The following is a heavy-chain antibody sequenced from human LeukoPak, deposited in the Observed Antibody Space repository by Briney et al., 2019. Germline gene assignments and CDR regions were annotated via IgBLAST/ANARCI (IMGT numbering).Heavy chain of an antibody. D-gene: IGHD3-10*01. CDR1: GFTLSSYV. V-gene: IGHV3-23*01. CDR2: LSSSGGDT. Sequence: GGSLRLSCAASGFTLSSYVMSWVRQAPGKGLEWVSALSSSGGDTSYEDSVKGRFTISRDNSKNTLYLQMSSLRAEDTAVYYCAKLYSGRIFDVWGQGTMVTVSP. CDR3: AKLYSGRIFDV. J-gene: IGHJ3*01.